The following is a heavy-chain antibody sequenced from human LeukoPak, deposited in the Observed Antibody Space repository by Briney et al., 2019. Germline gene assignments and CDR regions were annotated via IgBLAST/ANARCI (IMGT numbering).Heavy chain of an antibody. D-gene: IGHD6-6*01. V-gene: IGHV1-46*01. J-gene: IGHJ4*02. CDR2: INPSGGST. Sequence: ASVKVSCKASGYTFTSYYMHWVRQAPGQGLEWMGIINPSGGSTSYAQKLQGRVTMTRDMSTSTVYMELSSLRSEDTAVYYCARALGEEYSSPAFDYWGQGTLVTVSS. CDR1: GYTFTSYY. CDR3: ARALGEEYSSPAFDY.